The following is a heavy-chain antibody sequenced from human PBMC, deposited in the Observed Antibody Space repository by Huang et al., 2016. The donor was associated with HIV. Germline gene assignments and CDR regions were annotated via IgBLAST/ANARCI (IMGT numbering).Heavy chain of an antibody. Sequence: QVQLVQSGAGVKKPGASVKVSCKASGYTFADNYMHWLRQAPGQGLEWMGRINPNGGGTKYAQKVQGRVTMTGNMSISTAYMEMSSLRSDDTAVYFCARDIGTLTTFDYWCQGTLVTVSS. V-gene: IGHV1-2*06. CDR1: GYTFADNY. D-gene: IGHD4-4*01. J-gene: IGHJ4*02. CDR2: INPNGGGT. CDR3: ARDIGTLTTFDY.